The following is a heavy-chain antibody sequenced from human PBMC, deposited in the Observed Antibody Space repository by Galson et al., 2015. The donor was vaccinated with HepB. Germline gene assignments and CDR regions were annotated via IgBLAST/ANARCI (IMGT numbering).Heavy chain of an antibody. D-gene: IGHD3-3*01. CDR1: GGTFSSYA. CDR2: IIPILGIA. J-gene: IGHJ6*02. Sequence: SVKVSCKASGGTFSSYAISWVRQAPGQGLEWMGRIIPILGIANYAQKFQGRVTITADKSTSTAYMELSSLRSEDTAVYYCARAARGFWNGYSTGRYYYGMDVWGQGTTVTVSS. V-gene: IGHV1-69*04. CDR3: ARAARGFWNGYSTGRYYYGMDV.